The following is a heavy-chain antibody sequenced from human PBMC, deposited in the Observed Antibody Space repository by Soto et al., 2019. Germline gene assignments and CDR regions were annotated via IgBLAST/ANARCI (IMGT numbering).Heavy chain of an antibody. J-gene: IGHJ4*02. CDR3: AIYKACDGGNGF. V-gene: IGHV4-61*01. CDR2: QTGST. Sequence: QVHLQESGPGLIKPSETLSLTCSVSGASVTSDSYHWTWIRQPPGKGLEWIGQTGSTNYNPSLKTRITISVDTSKNAFSLNLDSLTAADTAIYDCAIYKACDGGNGFWGQGTLVIVSS. CDR1: GASVTSDSYH. D-gene: IGHD2-21*01.